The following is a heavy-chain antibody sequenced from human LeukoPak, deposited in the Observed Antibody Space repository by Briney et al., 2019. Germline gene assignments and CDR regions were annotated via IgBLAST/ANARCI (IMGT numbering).Heavy chain of an antibody. CDR2: IYYSGST. D-gene: IGHD3-3*01. CDR1: GGSISSSSYY. J-gene: IGHJ4*02. V-gene: IGHV4-39*01. Sequence: PSETLSLTCTVSGGSISSSSYYWGWIRQPPGKGLEWIGSIYYSGSTYYNPSLKSRVTISVDTSKNQLSLKLSSVTAADTAVYYCASLKPITIFGVVSDYWGQGTLVTVSS. CDR3: ASLKPITIFGVVSDY.